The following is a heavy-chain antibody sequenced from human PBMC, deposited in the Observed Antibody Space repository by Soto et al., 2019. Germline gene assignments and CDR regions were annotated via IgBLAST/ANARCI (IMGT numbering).Heavy chain of an antibody. CDR3: AKDTRVVAATHDAFDI. CDR2: ISGGGGST. Sequence: PGGSLRLSCAASDITFKSYAMTWVLQAPGNGRECVSAISGGGGSTFYADSVKGWFTISRDNTKNTQYLQMNILSAEDMAVYYCAKDTRVVAATHDAFDIWGQGTMVTVSS. V-gene: IGHV3-23*01. CDR1: DITFKSYA. J-gene: IGHJ3*02. D-gene: IGHD2-15*01.